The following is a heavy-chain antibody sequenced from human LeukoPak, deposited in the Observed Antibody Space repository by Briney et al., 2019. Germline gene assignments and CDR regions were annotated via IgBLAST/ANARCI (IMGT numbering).Heavy chain of an antibody. Sequence: GGSLRLSCAASGFTFDDYAMHWVRQAPGKGLEWVSGISWNSGSIGYADSVKGRFTISRDNAKNSLYLQMNSLRAEDTALYYCAKDISAVYGDCWAFDIWGQGTMVTVSS. CDR3: AKDISAVYGDCWAFDI. V-gene: IGHV3-9*01. J-gene: IGHJ3*02. D-gene: IGHD4-17*01. CDR2: ISWNSGSI. CDR1: GFTFDDYA.